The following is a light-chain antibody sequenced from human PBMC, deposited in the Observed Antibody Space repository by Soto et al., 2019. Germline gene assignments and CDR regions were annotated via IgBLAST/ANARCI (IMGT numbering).Light chain of an antibody. V-gene: IGKV3-15*01. Sequence: EIIMTQSPATLSVSPGERATLSCWASQSVGNNLAWYQQKPGQVPRLLIYYASTRATGIPARFSGSGSGTEFTLTISSLQSEDFALYYCQQYNDWPPITFGQGTRLEIK. J-gene: IGKJ5*01. CDR2: YAS. CDR3: QQYNDWPPIT. CDR1: QSVGNN.